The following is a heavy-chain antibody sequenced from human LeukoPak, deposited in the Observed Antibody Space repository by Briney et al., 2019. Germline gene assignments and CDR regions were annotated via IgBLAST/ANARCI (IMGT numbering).Heavy chain of an antibody. CDR3: TRGPRNDP. CDR1: GYPFSTYE. Sequence: ASVKVSCKTSGYPFSTYEINWVRQAAGQGLEWMGWVHPNSGNTAYAQKFQGRVTMTRDTSISTAYMELSSLRSDDTAVYFCTRGPRNDPWGQGTLVTVSS. CDR2: VHPNSGNT. J-gene: IGHJ5*02. V-gene: IGHV1-8*01. D-gene: IGHD1-14*01.